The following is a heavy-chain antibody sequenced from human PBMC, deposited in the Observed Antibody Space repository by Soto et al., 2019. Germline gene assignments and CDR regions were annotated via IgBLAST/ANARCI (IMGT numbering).Heavy chain of an antibody. D-gene: IGHD4-17*01. CDR3: ARDGRTTVTDFDY. J-gene: IGHJ4*02. V-gene: IGHV4-30-4*01. CDR2: IYYSGST. Sequence: PSETLSLTCTVSGGSISSGDYYWSWIRQPPGKGLEWIGCIYYSGSTYYNPSLKSRVTISVDTSKNQFSLKLSSVTAADTAVYYCARDGRTTVTDFDYWGQGTLVTVSS. CDR1: GGSISSGDYY.